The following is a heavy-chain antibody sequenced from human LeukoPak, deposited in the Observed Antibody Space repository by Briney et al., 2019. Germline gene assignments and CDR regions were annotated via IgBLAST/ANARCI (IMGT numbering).Heavy chain of an antibody. CDR1: GFTFSNYG. CDR3: ARAQSRSIAAAGTNY. J-gene: IGHJ4*02. D-gene: IGHD6-13*01. V-gene: IGHV3-48*01. CDR2: ISSSSSLI. Sequence: PGGSLRLSCAASGFTFSNYGMNWVRQAPGKGLEWISYISSSSSLIYYADSVKGRFTISRDNAKNSLYLQMNSLRAEDTALYYCARAQSRSIAAAGTNYWGQGTLVTVSS.